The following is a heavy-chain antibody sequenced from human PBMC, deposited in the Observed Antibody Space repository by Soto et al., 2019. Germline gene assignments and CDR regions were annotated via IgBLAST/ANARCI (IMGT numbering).Heavy chain of an antibody. V-gene: IGHV4-30-2*01. CDR1: GGSISSGGYS. D-gene: IGHD2-15*01. Sequence: PSATLSLTCAVSGGSISSGGYSWSWIRQPPGKGLEWIVYIYHSGSTYYNPSLKSRVTISVDRSKNQFSLKLTSVTAADTAVYYCARTIPYCSGGSCPIDYWGQGTLVTVSS. J-gene: IGHJ4*02. CDR2: IYHSGST. CDR3: ARTIPYCSGGSCPIDY.